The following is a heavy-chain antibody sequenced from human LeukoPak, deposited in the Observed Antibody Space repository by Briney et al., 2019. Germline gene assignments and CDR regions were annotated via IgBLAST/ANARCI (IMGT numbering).Heavy chain of an antibody. CDR3: ARGRYSYGYLFYEYYFDY. CDR1: GGSFSGYY. V-gene: IGHV4-34*01. Sequence: SETLSLTCAVYGGSFSGYYWSWIRQPPGKGLEWIGEINHSGSTNYNPSLKSRVTISVDTSKNQFSLKLSSVTAADTAVYYCARGRYSYGYLFYEYYFDYWGQGTLVTVSS. CDR2: INHSGST. D-gene: IGHD5-18*01. J-gene: IGHJ4*02.